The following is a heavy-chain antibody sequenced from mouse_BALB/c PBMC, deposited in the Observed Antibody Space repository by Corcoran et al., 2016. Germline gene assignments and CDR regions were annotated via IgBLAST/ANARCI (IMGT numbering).Heavy chain of an antibody. CDR1: GYTFTDYN. CDR3: ARDGYWFAY. D-gene: IGHD2-3*01. V-gene: IGHV1S29*02. Sequence: EVQLHKSGPELVKPGASVKISCKASGYTFTDYNMHGVKQSHGKSLEWIGYIYPYNGGTGYNQKFKSKATLTVDNSSSTAYMELRSLTSEDSAVYYCARDGYWFAYLGQGTLVTVSA. CDR2: IYPYNGGT. J-gene: IGHJ3*01.